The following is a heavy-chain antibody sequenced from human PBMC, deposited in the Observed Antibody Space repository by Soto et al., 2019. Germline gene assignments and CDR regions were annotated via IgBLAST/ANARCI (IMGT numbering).Heavy chain of an antibody. V-gene: IGHV1-3*01. Sequence: QVQLVQSGAEVKKPGASVKVSCKASGYTFTSYAMHWVRQAPGQRLEWMGWINAGNGNTKYSQKFQGRVTITRDTSASTAYMELSSLRSEDTAVYYCARRTLAGGGYYFDYWDQGTLVTVSS. CDR1: GYTFTSYA. CDR3: ARRTLAGGGYYFDY. J-gene: IGHJ4*02. CDR2: INAGNGNT. D-gene: IGHD1-7*01.